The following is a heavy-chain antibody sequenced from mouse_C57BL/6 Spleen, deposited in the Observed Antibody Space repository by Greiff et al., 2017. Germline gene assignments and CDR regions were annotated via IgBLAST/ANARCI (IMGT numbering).Heavy chain of an antibody. CDR1: GYAFSSYW. Sequence: QVQLQQSGAELVKPGASVKISCKASGYAFSSYWMNWVKQRPGKGLEWIGQIYPGDGDTNYNGKFKGKDTLTADKSSSTAYMQLSSLTSEDSAVYFCARGPHYGSSSYYFDYWGQGTTLTVSS. D-gene: IGHD1-1*01. V-gene: IGHV1-80*01. CDR2: IYPGDGDT. J-gene: IGHJ2*01. CDR3: ARGPHYGSSSYYFDY.